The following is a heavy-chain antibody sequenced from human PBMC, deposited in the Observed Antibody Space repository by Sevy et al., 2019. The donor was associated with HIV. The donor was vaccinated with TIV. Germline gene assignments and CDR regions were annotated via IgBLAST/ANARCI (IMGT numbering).Heavy chain of an antibody. Sequence: CGYPRLSCAASGFTVSSNYMSWVRQAPGKGLEWVSVLYRDAYYADSVKGRFTISRDNSKNTLYLQMNSLRPEDTAVYYCAVVAEGYWGQGTLVFVSS. J-gene: IGHJ4*02. CDR2: LYRDA. V-gene: IGHV3-53*01. D-gene: IGHD6-13*01. CDR3: AVVAEGY. CDR1: GFTVSSNY.